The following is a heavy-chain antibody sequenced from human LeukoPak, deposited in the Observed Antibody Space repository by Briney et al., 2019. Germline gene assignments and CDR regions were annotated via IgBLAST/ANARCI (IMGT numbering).Heavy chain of an antibody. V-gene: IGHV4-38-2*02. D-gene: IGHD6-6*01. Sequence: SETLSLTCTVSGYSISSGYYWGWIRQPPGKGLEWIGSIYHSGSTYYNPSLKSRVTISVDTSKNQFSLKLSSVTAADTAVYYCASSSSPETYYYYYMDVWGKGTTVTVSS. CDR3: ASSSSPETYYYYYMDV. CDR2: IYHSGST. CDR1: GYSISSGYY. J-gene: IGHJ6*03.